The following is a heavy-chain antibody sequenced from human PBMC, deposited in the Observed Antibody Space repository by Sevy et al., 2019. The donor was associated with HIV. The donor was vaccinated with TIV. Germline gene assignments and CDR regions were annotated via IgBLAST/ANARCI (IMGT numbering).Heavy chain of an antibody. CDR2: ISWNSGSI. CDR1: GFTFDDYA. V-gene: IGHV3-9*01. Sequence: GGSLRLSCAASGFTFDDYAMHWVRQAPGKGLEWVSGISWNSGSIGYADSVRGRFTTSRDKAKNSRYLQMNSLRAEDTALYYCAKDTAPHYYDSSGQYYYYYGMDVWGQGTTVTVSS. D-gene: IGHD3-22*01. J-gene: IGHJ6*02. CDR3: AKDTAPHYYDSSGQYYYYYGMDV.